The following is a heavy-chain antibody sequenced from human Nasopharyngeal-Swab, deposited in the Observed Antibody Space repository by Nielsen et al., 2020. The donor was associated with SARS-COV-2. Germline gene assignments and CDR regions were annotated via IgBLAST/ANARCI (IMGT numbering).Heavy chain of an antibody. CDR3: ARALAPYSGYDYDYYYGMDV. J-gene: IGHJ6*02. D-gene: IGHD5-12*01. V-gene: IGHV3-13*04. Sequence: GESLKISCAASGFTFSSYDMHWVRQATEKGLEWVSAIGTAGDTYYPGSVKGRFTISRENAKNSLYLQMNSLRAGDTAVYYCARALAPYSGYDYDYYYGMDVWGQGTTVTVSS. CDR2: IGTAGDT. CDR1: GFTFSSYD.